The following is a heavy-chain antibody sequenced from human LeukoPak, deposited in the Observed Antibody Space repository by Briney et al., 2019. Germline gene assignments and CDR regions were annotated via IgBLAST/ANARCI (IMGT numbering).Heavy chain of an antibody. J-gene: IGHJ4*02. D-gene: IGHD5-18*01. CDR2: ISSSSSTI. CDR3: ARGRRHTYGQLDY. Sequence: GGSLRLSCAASGFTFSSYSMNWVRQAPGKGLEWVSYISSSSSTIYYADSVRGRFTISRDNAKNSLYLQMNSLRAEDTAVYYCARGRRHTYGQLDYWGQGTLVTVSS. V-gene: IGHV3-48*01. CDR1: GFTFSSYS.